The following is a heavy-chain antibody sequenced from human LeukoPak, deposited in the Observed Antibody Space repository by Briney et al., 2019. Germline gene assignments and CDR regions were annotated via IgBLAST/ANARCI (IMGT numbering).Heavy chain of an antibody. CDR1: GFTFSSYE. CDR2: ISSTDNTI. D-gene: IGHD2-15*01. V-gene: IGHV3-48*03. CDR3: ARVGCSGGRCPGYGMDV. Sequence: PGGSLRLSCAASGFTFSSYEMNWVRQAPGKGLEWVSYISSTDNTIYYADSVKGRFTISRDNAKNSLYLQMNSLRVEDTAVYYCARVGCSGGRCPGYGMDVWGQGTTVTVSS. J-gene: IGHJ6*02.